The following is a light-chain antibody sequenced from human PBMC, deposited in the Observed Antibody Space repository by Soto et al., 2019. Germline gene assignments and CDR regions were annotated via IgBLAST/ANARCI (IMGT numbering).Light chain of an antibody. CDR1: SSDVGTYNL. CDR3: CSYAGSSSYV. CDR2: EGS. Sequence: QSALTQPASVSGSPGQSITISCTGTSSDVGTYNLVSWYQQHPGNAPKVMIYEGSKRPSGVSNRSSGSNAGNTASLTISGLQAEDEADYYCCSYAGSSSYVFGTGTKLTVL. J-gene: IGLJ1*01. V-gene: IGLV2-23*01.